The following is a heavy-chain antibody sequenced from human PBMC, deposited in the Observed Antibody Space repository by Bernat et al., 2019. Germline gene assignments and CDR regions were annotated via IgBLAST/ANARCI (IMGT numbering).Heavy chain of an antibody. CDR3: ARLMTTVTYYYYMDV. V-gene: IGHV4-59*08. CDR2: IYYSGST. D-gene: IGHD4-17*01. J-gene: IGHJ6*03. Sequence: QVQLQESGPGLVKPSETLSLTCTVSGGSISSYYWSWIRQPPGKGLEWIGYIYYSGSTNYNPSLKSRVTISVDTSKNQFSLKLSSVTAADTAVYYCARLMTTVTYYYYMDVWGKGTTVTVSS. CDR1: GGSISSYY.